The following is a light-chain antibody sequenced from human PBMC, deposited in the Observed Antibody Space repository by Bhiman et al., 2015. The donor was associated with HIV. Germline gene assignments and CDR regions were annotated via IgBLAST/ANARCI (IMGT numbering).Light chain of an antibody. CDR2: EVT. V-gene: IGLV2-14*02. J-gene: IGLJ1*01. CDR1: SGDVGSYDL. CDR3: CSYTTSSTYV. Sequence: QSALTQPASVSGSPGQSITISCTGSSGDVGSYDLVSWYQHHPGKAPKLMIFEVTKRPSGVSNRFSGSKSGNTASLRISGLQAEDEAEYYCCSYTTSSTYVFGTGTKVTVL.